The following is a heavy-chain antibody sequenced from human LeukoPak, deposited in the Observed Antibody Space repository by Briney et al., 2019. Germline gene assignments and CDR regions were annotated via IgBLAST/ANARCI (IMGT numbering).Heavy chain of an antibody. CDR3: AKEPTPGGAFYFDS. V-gene: IGHV3-23*01. J-gene: IGHJ4*02. CDR1: GFTFGSYA. CDR2: ISDSGGTT. D-gene: IGHD3-10*01. Sequence: PGGSLRLSCAASGFTFGSYAMSWVRQAPGKGLEWVSTISDSGGTTYFAGSVKGRFTISRDNSKNTLYLQMNSLRAEDMALYYCAKEPTPGGAFYFDSWGQGTLVTVSS.